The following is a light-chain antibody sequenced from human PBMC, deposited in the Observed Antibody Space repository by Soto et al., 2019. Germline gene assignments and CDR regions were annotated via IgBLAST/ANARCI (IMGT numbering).Light chain of an antibody. V-gene: IGKV3-11*01. CDR1: QSVSSY. Sequence: EIVLTQSPATLSLSPGERATLSCRASQSVSSYLAWYQQKPGQAPRLLIYDASNRATGIPARFSGSGSGTDFILTISSLEPEDFAVYYCQQRSNWPPEGTFGQGTKVDIK. J-gene: IGKJ1*01. CDR3: QQRSNWPPEGT. CDR2: DAS.